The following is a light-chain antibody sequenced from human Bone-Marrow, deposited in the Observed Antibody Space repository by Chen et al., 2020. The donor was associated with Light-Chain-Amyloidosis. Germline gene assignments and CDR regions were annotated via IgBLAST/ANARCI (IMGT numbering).Light chain of an antibody. CDR2: RDT. V-gene: IGLV3-25*03. CDR3: QSADSSGTYEVI. J-gene: IGLJ2*01. Sequence: SYELTQPPSVSVSPGQTARITCSGDDLPKKYAYWYQQKPGQAPVLVIHRDTERPSGISERFSGSSSGTTATWTISGVQAEDEADYHCQSADSSGTYEVILGGGTKLTVL. CDR1: DLPKKY.